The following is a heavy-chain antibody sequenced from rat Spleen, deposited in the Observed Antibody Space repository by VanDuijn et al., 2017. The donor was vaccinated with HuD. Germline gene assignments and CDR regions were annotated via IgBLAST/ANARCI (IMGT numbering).Heavy chain of an antibody. J-gene: IGHJ2*01. CDR3: ARDRTGPFDY. V-gene: IGHV2-1*01. D-gene: IGHD4-2*01. Sequence: QVQLKESGPGLVQPSQTLSLTCTVSGFSLTSNSAHWVRQPPGKGLEWMGGIWGDGTTDYNSALKSRLSINRDTSQRQVFLKMNSLQTEDTATYYCARDRTGPFDYWGQGVMVTVSS. CDR1: GFSLTSNS. CDR2: IWGDGTT.